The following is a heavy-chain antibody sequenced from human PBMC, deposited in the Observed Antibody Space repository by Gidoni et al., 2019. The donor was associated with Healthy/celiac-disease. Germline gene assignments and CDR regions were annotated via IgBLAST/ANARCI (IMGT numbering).Heavy chain of an antibody. D-gene: IGHD3-16*02. CDR1: GGSISSSSYY. CDR3: ARDLSHHRRESYYFDY. CDR2: IYYSGST. Sequence: QLQLQESGPGLVKPSETLSLTCTVSGGSISSSSYYWGWIRQPPGKGLEWIGSIYYSGSTYYNPSLKSRVTISVDTSKNQFSLKLSSVTAADTAVYYCARDLSHHRRESYYFDYWGQGTLVTVSS. V-gene: IGHV4-39*07. J-gene: IGHJ4*02.